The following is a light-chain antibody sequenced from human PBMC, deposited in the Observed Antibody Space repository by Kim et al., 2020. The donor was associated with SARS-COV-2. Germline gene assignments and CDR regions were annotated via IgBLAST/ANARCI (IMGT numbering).Light chain of an antibody. CDR3: ASWDYSLKGVV. J-gene: IGLJ2*01. V-gene: IGLV1-44*01. Sequence: SATNPGPGTISNHGRSTVPCYRQHQEPAPSVVIFINQHRPPASPDRFWCSESGTSASLAISGRQSQDEADYYCASWDYSLKGVVFGGGTKLTVL. CDR2: INQ. CDR1: ISNHGRST.